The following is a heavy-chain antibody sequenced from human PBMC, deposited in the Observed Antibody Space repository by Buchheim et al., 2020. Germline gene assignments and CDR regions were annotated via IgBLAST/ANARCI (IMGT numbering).Heavy chain of an antibody. CDR1: GGTFSSYD. J-gene: IGHJ6*02. CDR3: ASGGGLYCGGDCLGMDV. Sequence: QVQLVQSGAEVKKPGSSVKVSCKAYGGTFSSYDISGVRQAPGQGLEWMGGIIPIFGTANYAQKCQGGVTITADESKSKAYMELSSLRSEDTAVYYCASGGGLYCGGDCLGMDVWGQGTT. V-gene: IGHV1-69*01. D-gene: IGHD2-21*02. CDR2: IIPIFGTA.